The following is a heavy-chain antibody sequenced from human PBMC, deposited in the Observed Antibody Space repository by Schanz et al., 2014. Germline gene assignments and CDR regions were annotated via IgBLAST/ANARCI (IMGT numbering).Heavy chain of an antibody. D-gene: IGHD2-2*03. CDR2: ISYDGSHK. J-gene: IGHJ6*02. CDR1: GFTFSSYA. Sequence: QVQLVESGGGVVQPGRSLRLSCAASGFTFSSYAVHWVRQAPDKGLVWVAVISYDGSHKDYADSVKGRFTISRDNSKNTLYLQMDSLRAEDTAVYYCAKSGYCRSTSCYQYNYYGLDVWGQGTTVTVSS. CDR3: AKSGYCRSTSCYQYNYYGLDV. V-gene: IGHV3-30*04.